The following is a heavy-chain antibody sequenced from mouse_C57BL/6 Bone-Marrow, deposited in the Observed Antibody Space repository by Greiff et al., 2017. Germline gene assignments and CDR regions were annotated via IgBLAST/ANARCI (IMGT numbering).Heavy chain of an antibody. CDR1: GYTFTDYN. J-gene: IGHJ4*01. D-gene: IGHD1-1*01. CDR3: ATDYYGSSYNYAMDY. V-gene: IGHV1-22*01. Sequence: EVQLQQSGPELVKPGASVKMSCKASGYTFTDYNMHWVKQSHGKSLEWIGYINPNNGGTSSNQKFKGKATLTVNKSSSTAYMELRSLTSEDSAVYYCATDYYGSSYNYAMDYWGQGTSVTVSS. CDR2: INPNNGGT.